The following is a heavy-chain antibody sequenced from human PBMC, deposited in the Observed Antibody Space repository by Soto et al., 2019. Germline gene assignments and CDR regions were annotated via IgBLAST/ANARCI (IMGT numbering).Heavy chain of an antibody. Sequence: QVQLQETGPDLVEPTQTLSLTCSVSGVYISSSSYHWTWIRQHPGKGLEWIGIIYYNETTYYSPSHKSPIDISANTSNNLFCLIMSSGTAAETAVYYCARYRFSGSWSKFACWGQGSQVSASS. CDR3: ARYRFSGSWSKFAC. CDR2: IYYNETT. D-gene: IGHD6-13*01. CDR1: GVYISSSSYH. J-gene: IGHJ4*02. V-gene: IGHV4-31*01.